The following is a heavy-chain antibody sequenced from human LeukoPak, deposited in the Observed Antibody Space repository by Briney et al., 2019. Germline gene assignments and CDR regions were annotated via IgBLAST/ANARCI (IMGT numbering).Heavy chain of an antibody. CDR3: AKDINDLWSGYLDY. CDR2: ISWDRGSI. V-gene: IGHV3-9*03. CDR1: GFTFDDYA. Sequence: GGSLRLSCAASGFTFDDYAMHWVRHAPGKGMECVSGISWDRGSIVYADSVKGRFTISRDNAKNSLYLQMNSLRAEDMALYYCAKDINDLWSGYLDYWRQGTLVTVSS. J-gene: IGHJ4*02. D-gene: IGHD3-3*01.